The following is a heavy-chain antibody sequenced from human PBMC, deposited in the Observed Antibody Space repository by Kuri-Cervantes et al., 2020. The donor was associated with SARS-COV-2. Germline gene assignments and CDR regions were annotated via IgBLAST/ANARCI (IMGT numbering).Heavy chain of an antibody. CDR1: GFTFSSYA. Sequence: GGSLRLSCAASGFTFSSYAMSWVRQAPGKGLEWVSVIYSGGSTYYADSVKGRFTISRDNSKNTLYLQMNSLRAEDTAVYYCATDDSGVVTLGGMDVWGQGTTVTVSS. V-gene: IGHV3-53*01. CDR2: IYSGGST. D-gene: IGHD3-3*01. J-gene: IGHJ6*02. CDR3: ATDDSGVVTLGGMDV.